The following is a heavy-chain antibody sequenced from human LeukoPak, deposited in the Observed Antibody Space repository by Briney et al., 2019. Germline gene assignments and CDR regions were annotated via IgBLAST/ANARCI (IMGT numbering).Heavy chain of an antibody. CDR3: ASPLIDRDSTMIDY. CDR2: ISSSSRTR. J-gene: IGHJ4*02. V-gene: IGHV3-48*02. CDR1: GFTFSSYS. D-gene: IGHD5-24*01. Sequence: PGGSLRLSCAASGFTFSSYSMNWVRQAPGKGLEWVSYISSSSRTRYYADSVKGRFTISRDNAKNSLYLQMNSLRDEDTAVCYCASPLIDRDSTMIDYWGQGTLVTVSS.